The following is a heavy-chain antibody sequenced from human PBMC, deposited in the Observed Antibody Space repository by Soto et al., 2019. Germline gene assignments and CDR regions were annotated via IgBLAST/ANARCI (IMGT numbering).Heavy chain of an antibody. V-gene: IGHV4-39*07. CDR3: ARRWGRSFDY. CDR1: GGSISSSSYY. Sequence: SETLSLTCTVSGGSISSSSYYWGWIRQPPGKGLEGIGSIYYSGSTNYNPSLKSRITISVDMSKNQFSLKLRSATAADTAVYYCARRWGRSFDYWGQGTLVTVSS. J-gene: IGHJ4*02. CDR2: IYYSGST. D-gene: IGHD2-15*01.